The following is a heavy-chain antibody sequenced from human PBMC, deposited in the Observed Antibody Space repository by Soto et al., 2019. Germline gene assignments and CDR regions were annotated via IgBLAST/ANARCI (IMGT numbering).Heavy chain of an antibody. J-gene: IGHJ4*02. D-gene: IGHD6-13*01. CDR3: AGSIAAAGGAIRYFDY. CDR2: VYYSGST. V-gene: IGHV4-39*01. CDR1: GGSVSSSSYY. Sequence: PSETLSLTCTVSGGSVSSSSYYWGWVRQPPGKGLEWIGSVYYSGSTYYNPSLESRVTISVDTSKNQFSLKLMSLTAADTVVFYCAGSIAAAGGAIRYFDYWGQGTLVTVSS.